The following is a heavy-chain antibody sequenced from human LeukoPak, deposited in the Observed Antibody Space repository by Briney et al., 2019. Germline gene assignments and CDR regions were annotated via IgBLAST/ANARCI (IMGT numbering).Heavy chain of an antibody. CDR3: AQEGGNPSYFDY. D-gene: IGHD4-23*01. Sequence: GGSLRLSCAASGFTFSGYAMSWVRQAPGKGLEWVAVISYDGSNKYYADSVKGRFTISRDNSKNTLYLQMNSLRAGDTAVYYCAQEGGNPSYFDYWGQGTLVTVSS. CDR1: GFTFSGYA. J-gene: IGHJ4*02. CDR2: ISYDGSNK. V-gene: IGHV3-30*18.